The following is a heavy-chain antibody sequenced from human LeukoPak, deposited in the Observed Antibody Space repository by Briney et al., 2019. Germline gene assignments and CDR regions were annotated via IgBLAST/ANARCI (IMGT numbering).Heavy chain of an antibody. J-gene: IGHJ5*02. D-gene: IGHD4-17*01. CDR2: IYYSGST. V-gene: IGHV4-30-4*01. Sequence: SETLSLTCTVSGGSISSGDYYWSWIRQPPGKGLEWVGYIYYSGSTYYNPSLKSRVTISVDTSKNQFSLKLSSVTAADTAVYCCARGDYPSWFDPWGQGTLVTVSS. CDR3: ARGDYPSWFDP. CDR1: GGSISSGDYY.